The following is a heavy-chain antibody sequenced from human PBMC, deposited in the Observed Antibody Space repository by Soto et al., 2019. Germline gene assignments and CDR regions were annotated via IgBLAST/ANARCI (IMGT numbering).Heavy chain of an antibody. CDR1: GGSISSGGYY. CDR3: ARVTTVGSMNVLDY. V-gene: IGHV4-31*03. Sequence: QVQLQESGPGLVKPSQTLSLTCTVSGGSISSGGYYWSWIRQHPGKGLEWIGYIYYSGSTYYNPSLRSRVTISVDTSKNQFSLKLSSVTAADTAVYYCARVTTVGSMNVLDYWGQGTLVTVSS. D-gene: IGHD4-17*01. J-gene: IGHJ4*02. CDR2: IYYSGST.